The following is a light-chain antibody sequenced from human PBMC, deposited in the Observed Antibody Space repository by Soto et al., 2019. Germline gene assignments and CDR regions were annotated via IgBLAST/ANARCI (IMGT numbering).Light chain of an antibody. V-gene: IGKV3-11*01. CDR1: QSGSSY. J-gene: IGKJ1*01. Sequence: ILFTMVPATLSLSVGDRATLSCRASQSGSSYLAWYQQKPGQAPTLLIYDASNRATGIPARFSGSGSGTDFTLTISSLVPEDSAVDYCQHYGSSPRTFGQGTQLDNK. CDR2: DAS. CDR3: QHYGSSPRT.